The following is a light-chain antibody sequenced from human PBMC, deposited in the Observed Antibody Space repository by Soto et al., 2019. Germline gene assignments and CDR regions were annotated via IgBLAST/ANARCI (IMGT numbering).Light chain of an antibody. J-gene: IGLJ2*01. CDR1: KLGDKY. V-gene: IGLV3-1*01. Sequence: SYELTQPPSVSVSPGQTASITCSGAKLGDKYACWYQQKPGQSPVLVIYQDSKRPSGIPERFSGSTSGNTATLTISGTQAMDEADYYCQAWDSSTAHVVFGGGTKVTVL. CDR2: QDS. CDR3: QAWDSSTAHVV.